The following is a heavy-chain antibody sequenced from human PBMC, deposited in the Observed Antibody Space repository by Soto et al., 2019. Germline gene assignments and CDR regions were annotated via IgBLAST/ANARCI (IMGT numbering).Heavy chain of an antibody. V-gene: IGHV1-2*02. CDR2: INPNSGGT. CDR1: GYTFTGYY. J-gene: IGHJ4*02. D-gene: IGHD6-13*01. Sequence: QVQLVQSGAEVKKPGASVKVSCKASGYTFTGYYMHWVRQAPGQGLEWMGWINPNSGGTNYAQKFQGRVTMTRDTSTSTAYMELRSLRSDDTAVYYCARDRSIAAANAPITEYYWGQGTLVTVSS. CDR3: ARDRSIAAANAPITEYY.